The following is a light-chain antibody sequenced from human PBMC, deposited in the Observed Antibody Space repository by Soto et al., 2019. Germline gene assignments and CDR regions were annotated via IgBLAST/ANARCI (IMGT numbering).Light chain of an antibody. Sequence: EIVLTQSPATLSLSPGERATLSCRASQSVSSYLAWYQQKPGQAPRLLIYDASNRATGIPARFSGSGSGTDFTLTISSLEPEDFAVYYCQQRSNLPLTLGGGTKVDIK. CDR1: QSVSSY. CDR3: QQRSNLPLT. V-gene: IGKV3-11*01. J-gene: IGKJ4*01. CDR2: DAS.